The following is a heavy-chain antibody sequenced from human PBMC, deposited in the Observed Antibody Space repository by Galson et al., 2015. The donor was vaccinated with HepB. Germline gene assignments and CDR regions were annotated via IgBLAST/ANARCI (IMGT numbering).Heavy chain of an antibody. CDR1: GFTFKNAW. D-gene: IGHD2-2*01. V-gene: IGHV3-30*18. CDR3: AKDLRDIVVVPAASYYYYYYMDV. J-gene: IGHJ6*03. Sequence: SLRLSCAASGFTFKNAWMSWVRQAPGKGLEWVAVISYDGSNKYYADSVKGRFTISRDNSKNTLYLQMNSLRAEDTAVYYCAKDLRDIVVVPAASYYYYYYMDVWGKGTTVTVSS. CDR2: ISYDGSNK.